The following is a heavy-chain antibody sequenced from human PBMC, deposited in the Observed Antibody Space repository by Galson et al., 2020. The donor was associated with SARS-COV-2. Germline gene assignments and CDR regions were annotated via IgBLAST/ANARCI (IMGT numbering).Heavy chain of an antibody. CDR1: GYTSTGYY. V-gene: IGHV1-2*02. CDR3: ARGGSDYYDRHGHYNGLYDF. Sequence: ASVKVSCKASGYTSTGYYIHWVRQAPGQGREWMGGIDPNSGGTNYVQNYQGRVTMTRDTSISTAYMELTRLRSDDTALYYCARGGSDYYDRHGHYNGLYDFWGLGTLVTVSS. CDR2: IDPNSGGT. D-gene: IGHD3-22*01. J-gene: IGHJ4*02.